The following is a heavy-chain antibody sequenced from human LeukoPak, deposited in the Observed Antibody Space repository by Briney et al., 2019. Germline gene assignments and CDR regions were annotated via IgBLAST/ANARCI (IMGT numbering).Heavy chain of an antibody. V-gene: IGHV3-23*01. CDR3: AKDLLRWSFDY. D-gene: IGHD4-23*01. J-gene: IGHJ4*02. CDR1: GFTFSSNA. Sequence: GGSLRLSCAASGFTFSSNAMTWVRQAPAKGLEWVSAIHGSDDNTHYADSVKGRFTISRDKSKNTLYLQMNSLRADDTAVYYCAKDLLRWSFDYWGQGTLVTVSS. CDR2: IHGSDDNT.